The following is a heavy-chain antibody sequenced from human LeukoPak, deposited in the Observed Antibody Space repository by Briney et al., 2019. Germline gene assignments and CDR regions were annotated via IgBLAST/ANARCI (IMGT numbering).Heavy chain of an antibody. D-gene: IGHD1-26*01. CDR3: ARARKSGSCFDY. Sequence: GGSLRLSCAASGFTFSSYDMHWVRQATGKGLEWVSAIGTAGDTYYPGSVKGRFTISRENAKNSLYLQMNSLRAGDTAVYYCARARKSGSCFDYWGQGTLVTVSS. CDR2: IGTAGDT. V-gene: IGHV3-13*01. J-gene: IGHJ4*02. CDR1: GFTFSSYD.